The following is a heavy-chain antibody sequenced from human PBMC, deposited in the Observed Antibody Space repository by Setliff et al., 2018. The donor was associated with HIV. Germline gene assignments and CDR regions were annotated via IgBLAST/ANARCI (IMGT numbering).Heavy chain of an antibody. Sequence: GGSLRLSCAASTFSVSEYAMSWVRQAPGKGLEWVSAVSNTGRRTFYADSVQGRFTISKDNFENVVYLQMNSLRVDDTAVYYCVKDAYSTGKPGISWGPGILVTVSS. J-gene: IGHJ1*01. CDR1: TFSVSEYA. CDR3: VKDAYSTGKPGIS. V-gene: IGHV3-23*05. CDR2: VSNTGRRT. D-gene: IGHD2-8*02.